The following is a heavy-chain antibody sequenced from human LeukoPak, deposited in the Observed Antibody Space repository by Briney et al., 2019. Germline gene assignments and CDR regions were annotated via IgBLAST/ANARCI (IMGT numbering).Heavy chain of an antibody. CDR1: GGSFSGYY. CDR2: INHSGST. J-gene: IGHJ4*02. D-gene: IGHD6-13*01. Sequence: SETLSLTCAVYGGSFSGYYWSWIRQPPGKGLEWIGEINHSGSTNYNPSLKSRVAISVDTSKNHFSLRLSSVTAADTAVYYCARYSSNWGSLDYWGQGTVVTVSS. CDR3: ARYSSNWGSLDY. V-gene: IGHV4-34*01.